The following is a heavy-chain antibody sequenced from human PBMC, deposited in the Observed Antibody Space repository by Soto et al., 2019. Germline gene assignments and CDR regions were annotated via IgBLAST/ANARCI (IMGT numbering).Heavy chain of an antibody. D-gene: IGHD3-9*01. V-gene: IGHV3-21*02. CDR2: INEDSTYI. J-gene: IGHJ6*03. CDR1: GFTFSAFS. Sequence: EVRLVESGGGLVKPGGSLRLSCAASGFTFSAFSMNWVRQAPGKGLEWLSSINEDSTYIYYGVSLRGRSTISRDNAKDSLYLQIDSLRAADTSVYYFVIDFGRYFRSGSMEVWCDGATVIGS. CDR3: VIDFGRYFRSGSMEV.